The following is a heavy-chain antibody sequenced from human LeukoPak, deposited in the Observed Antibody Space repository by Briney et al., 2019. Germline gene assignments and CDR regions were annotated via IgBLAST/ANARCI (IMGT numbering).Heavy chain of an antibody. J-gene: IGHJ4*02. Sequence: SEPLSLTGSVSGVSMNSHYWSWIRQPPGKGLEWIGFFYRETTNYNPSLKSRVTMSVDTSKAQFSLSLISVTAADTAVYYCARGGQWEVLSPWGRGTLVTVSS. D-gene: IGHD1-26*01. CDR2: FYRETT. CDR3: ARGGQWEVLSP. V-gene: IGHV4-59*11. CDR1: GVSMNSHY.